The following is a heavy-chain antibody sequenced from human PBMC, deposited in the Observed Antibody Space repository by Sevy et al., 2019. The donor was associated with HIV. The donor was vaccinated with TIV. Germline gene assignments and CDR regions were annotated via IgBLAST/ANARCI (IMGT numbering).Heavy chain of an antibody. Sequence: ASVKVSCKASGYTLTSYGISWVRQAPGQGLEWMGWISPYNGNTNYAQKLQGRVTMTTDTPTTTAYMELRGLRDDDTAVYYCARHEKAGYTYGHSFDHWGQGTLVTVS. D-gene: IGHD5-18*01. J-gene: IGHJ4*02. CDR2: ISPYNGNT. CDR3: ARHEKAGYTYGHSFDH. CDR1: GYTLTSYG. V-gene: IGHV1-18*04.